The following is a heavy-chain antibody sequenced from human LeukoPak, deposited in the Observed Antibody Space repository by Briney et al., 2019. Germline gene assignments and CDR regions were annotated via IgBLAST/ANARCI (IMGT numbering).Heavy chain of an antibody. J-gene: IGHJ1*01. CDR2: ISGSGGST. V-gene: IGHV3-23*01. CDR3: AIMHGYYDGTGYWVQ. CDR1: GFTFSSYA. Sequence: GGSLRLSCAASGFTFSSYAMSWVRQAPGKGLEWVSAISGSGGSTYYADSVKGRFTISRDNSKNTLYLQMNSLRAEDTAVYYCAIMHGYYDGTGYWVQWGQGTLVTVSS. D-gene: IGHD3-22*01.